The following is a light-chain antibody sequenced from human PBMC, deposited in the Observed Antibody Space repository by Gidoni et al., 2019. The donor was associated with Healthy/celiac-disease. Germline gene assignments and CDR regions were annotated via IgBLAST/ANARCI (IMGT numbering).Light chain of an antibody. CDR3: QQRSNWPPGIT. J-gene: IGKJ3*01. CDR2: DAS. CDR1: PSVSSY. V-gene: IGKV3-11*01. Sequence: EIVLTQSPATLSLSPGERAPLSCRASPSVSSYLAWYQQKPGQAPRLLIYDASNRATGIPARFSGSGSGTDFTLTISSLEPEDFAVYYCQQRSNWPPGITFGPGTKVDIK.